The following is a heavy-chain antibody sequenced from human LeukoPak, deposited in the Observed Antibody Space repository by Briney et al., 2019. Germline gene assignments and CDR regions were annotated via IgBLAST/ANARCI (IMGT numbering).Heavy chain of an antibody. Sequence: KSSETLSLTCVVYGGSFSAYYWSWIRQPPGKGLEWIGYIYYSGSTNYNPSLKSRVTISVDTSKNQFSLKLSSVTAADTAVYYCARARRNAYEGLDYYYYYMDVWGKGTTVTVSS. CDR1: GGSFSAYY. CDR3: ARARRNAYEGLDYYYYYMDV. J-gene: IGHJ6*03. V-gene: IGHV4-59*01. CDR2: IYYSGST. D-gene: IGHD5-12*01.